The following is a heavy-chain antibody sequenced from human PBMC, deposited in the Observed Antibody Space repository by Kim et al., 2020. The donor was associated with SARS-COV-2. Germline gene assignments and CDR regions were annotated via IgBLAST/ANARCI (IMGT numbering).Heavy chain of an antibody. CDR3: AKDPPWVVVAEGDAFDI. J-gene: IGHJ3*02. Sequence: GGSLRLSCAASGFTFSSYAMSWVRQAPGKGLEWVSAISGSGGSTYYADSVKGRFTISRDNSKNTLYLQMNSLRAEDTAVYYCAKDPPWVVVAEGDAFDIWGQGTMVTVSS. D-gene: IGHD3-22*01. CDR1: GFTFSSYA. V-gene: IGHV3-23*01. CDR2: ISGSGGST.